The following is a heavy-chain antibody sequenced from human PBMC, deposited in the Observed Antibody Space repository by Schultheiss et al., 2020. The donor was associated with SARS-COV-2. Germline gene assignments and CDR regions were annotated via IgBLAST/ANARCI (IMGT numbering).Heavy chain of an antibody. J-gene: IGHJ4*02. Sequence: SETLSLTCTVSRGSISSYYWSWIRQPPGKGLEWIGYIYYSGSTNYNPSLKSRVTISVDTSKNQFSLKLSSVTAADTAVYYCARGQQLSSLFDYWGQGTLVTVSS. CDR3: ARGQQLSSLFDY. CDR2: IYYSGST. V-gene: IGHV4-59*01. D-gene: IGHD1-1*01. CDR1: RGSISSYY.